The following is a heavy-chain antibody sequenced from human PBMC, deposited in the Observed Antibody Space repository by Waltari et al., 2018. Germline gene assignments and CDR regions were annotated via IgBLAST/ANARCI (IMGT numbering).Heavy chain of an antibody. V-gene: IGHV3-30*18. CDR3: AKANRHSGQDNWFDP. CDR2: ISFDGLDK. CDR1: GFLFSHYG. D-gene: IGHD2-15*01. Sequence: QGQLVESGGGVVQPGRSLRLTCTASGFLFSHYGMHWVRQAPGKGLEWVAVISFDGLDKRYADSVKGRFTISRDNSKNTLFLELNSLTTDDTGVYFCAKANRHSGQDNWFDPWGHGAPVTVSS. J-gene: IGHJ5*02.